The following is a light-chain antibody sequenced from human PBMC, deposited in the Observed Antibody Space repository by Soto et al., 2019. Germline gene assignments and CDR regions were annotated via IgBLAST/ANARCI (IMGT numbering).Light chain of an antibody. CDR2: GAS. J-gene: IGKJ1*01. CDR3: QQSGSSPWT. CDR1: QSVSSSY. Sequence: EIVFTQSPDTLSLSPGERATLSCRASQSVSSSYLAWYQQKPGQAPRLLIYGASSRATGIPDRFSGSGSGTDFTLTISRLEPEDFAVYYCQQSGSSPWTFGQGTKVEIK. V-gene: IGKV3-20*01.